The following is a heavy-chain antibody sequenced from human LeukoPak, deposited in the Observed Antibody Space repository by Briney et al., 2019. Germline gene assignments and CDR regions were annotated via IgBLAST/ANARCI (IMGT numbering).Heavy chain of an antibody. Sequence: RTGGSLRLSCAASGFTFSSYAMSWVRQAPGRGLEWVSAISGSGGSTYYADSVKGPFTISRDNSKNTLYLQMNSLRAEDTAVYYCAKDKWLRFFDYWGQGTLVTVSS. CDR2: ISGSGGST. CDR3: AKDKWLRFFDY. D-gene: IGHD5-12*01. J-gene: IGHJ4*02. V-gene: IGHV3-23*01. CDR1: GFTFSSYA.